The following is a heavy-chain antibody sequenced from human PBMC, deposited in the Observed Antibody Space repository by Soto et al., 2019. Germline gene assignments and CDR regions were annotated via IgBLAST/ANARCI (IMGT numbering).Heavy chain of an antibody. J-gene: IGHJ4*02. CDR3: ARESEYLTSNFYY. Sequence: SRIWNSKAPGKGLEWVSSISSTTNYIYYGDSMKGRFTISRDNAKNSLYLEMNSLRAEDTAVYYFARESEYLTSNFYYCGQGTLVTVSS. V-gene: IGHV3-21*06. CDR2: ISSTTNYI. CDR1: S. D-gene: IGHD2-2*01.